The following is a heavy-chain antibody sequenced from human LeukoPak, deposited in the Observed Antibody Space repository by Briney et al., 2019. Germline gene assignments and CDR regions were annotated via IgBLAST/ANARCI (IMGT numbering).Heavy chain of an antibody. CDR2: IDQSGGRN. Sequence: AGGPLRLSCAASGFTFSRFWTNWVRQAPGRGLEWVANIDQSGGRNNYVDSVKGRFTISRDNAKNSLHLQMNSLRDEDTAVYYCARVRGRYFDYWGQGVLVAVSS. CDR1: GFTFSRFW. J-gene: IGHJ4*02. CDR3: ARVRGRYFDY. D-gene: IGHD3/OR15-3a*01. V-gene: IGHV3-7*02.